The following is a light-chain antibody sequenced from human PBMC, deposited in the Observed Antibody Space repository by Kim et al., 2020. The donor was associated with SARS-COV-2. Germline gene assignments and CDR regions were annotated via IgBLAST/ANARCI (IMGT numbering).Light chain of an antibody. J-gene: IGKJ2*01. CDR2: WAS. CDR1: QSVLYSSNNKNY. CDR3: QQYYSTPYT. Sequence: ATINFKSSQSVLYSSNNKNYLAWYQQKPGQPPKLLIYWASTRESGVPDRFSGSGSGTDFTLTISSLQAEDVAVYYCQQYYSTPYTFGQGTKLEI. V-gene: IGKV4-1*01.